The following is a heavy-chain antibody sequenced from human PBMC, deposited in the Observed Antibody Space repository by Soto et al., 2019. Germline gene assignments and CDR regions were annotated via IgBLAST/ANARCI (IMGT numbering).Heavy chain of an antibody. V-gene: IGHV4-39*01. J-gene: IGHJ4*02. CDR1: GGSISSSSYY. CDR3: ARHQFESSSPSGGFDY. D-gene: IGHD6-6*01. CDR2: IYYSGST. Sequence: PSETLSLTCTVSGGSISSSSYYWGWIRQPPGKGLEWIGSIYYSGSTYYNPSLKSRVTISVDTSKNQFSLKLSSVTAADTAVYYCARHQFESSSPSGGFDYWGQGTLVTVS.